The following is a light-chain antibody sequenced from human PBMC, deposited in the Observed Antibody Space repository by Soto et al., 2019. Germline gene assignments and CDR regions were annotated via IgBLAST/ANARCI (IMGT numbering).Light chain of an antibody. CDR1: QTISNY. V-gene: IGKV1-39*01. CDR2: AAS. Sequence: DIQMTQSPSSLSASVGDRVTITCRASQTISNYVNWYQQELEEAPKLLILAASSLQGGVQSRVSGSGSGTDFTLPISSLQPEDFAPYYCQQTYKTPLTFGEGTKVQI. J-gene: IGKJ4*01. CDR3: QQTYKTPLT.